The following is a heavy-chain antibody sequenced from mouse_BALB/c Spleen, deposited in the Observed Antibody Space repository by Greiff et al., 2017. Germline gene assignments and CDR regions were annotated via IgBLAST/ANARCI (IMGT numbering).Heavy chain of an antibody. CDR1: GYSITSDYA. V-gene: IGHV3-2*02. CDR3: ARGLLQRGAMDY. J-gene: IGHJ4*01. CDR2: ISYSGST. D-gene: IGHD2-3*01. Sequence: EVQRVESGPGLVKPSQSLSLTCTVTGYSITSDYAWNWIRQFPGNKLEWMGYISYSGSTSYNPSLKSRISITRDTSKNQFFLQLNSVTTEDTATYYCARGLLQRGAMDYWGQGTSVTVSS.